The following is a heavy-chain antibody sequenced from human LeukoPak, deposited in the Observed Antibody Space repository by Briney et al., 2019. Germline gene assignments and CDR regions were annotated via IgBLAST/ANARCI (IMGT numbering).Heavy chain of an antibody. Sequence: ASVKVSCKASGYIFTDYYMHWVRQAPGQGLEWMGWINPNSGGTNYAQKFQGRVTMTRDTSISTAYMELSRLRSDDTAVYYCAREDIVATGTFDIWGQGTMVTVSS. CDR1: GYIFTDYY. V-gene: IGHV1-2*02. CDR2: INPNSGGT. D-gene: IGHD5-12*01. CDR3: AREDIVATGTFDI. J-gene: IGHJ3*02.